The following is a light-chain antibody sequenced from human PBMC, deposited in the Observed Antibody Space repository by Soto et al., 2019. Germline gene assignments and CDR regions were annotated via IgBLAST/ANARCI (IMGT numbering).Light chain of an antibody. Sequence: DIQLTQSPSTLSAFVGDRVTITCRASQSISSWLAWYQQKPGKAPKLLIYKASSLESGVPSRFSGSGSGTEFTLTISSLQPDDFATYSWQQYDTYWTFGQGTQV. V-gene: IGKV1-5*03. CDR3: QQYDTYWT. CDR2: KAS. CDR1: QSISSW. J-gene: IGKJ1*01.